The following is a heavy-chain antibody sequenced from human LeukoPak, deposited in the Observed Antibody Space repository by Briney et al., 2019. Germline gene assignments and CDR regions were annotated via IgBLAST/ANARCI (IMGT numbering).Heavy chain of an antibody. J-gene: IGHJ4*02. CDR2: INPNTGGT. CDR1: GYTXTGYF. V-gene: IGHV1-2*02. CDR3: ARVGGSWYLRLGS. Sequence: ASVKVSCKASGYTXTGYFMHWVRQAPGQGLEWMGWINPNTGGTNYAQKFRGRVTMTRDTSISTVYMELSSLRSDDTAMYYCARVGGSWYLRLGSWGQGTLVTVSS. D-gene: IGHD6-13*01.